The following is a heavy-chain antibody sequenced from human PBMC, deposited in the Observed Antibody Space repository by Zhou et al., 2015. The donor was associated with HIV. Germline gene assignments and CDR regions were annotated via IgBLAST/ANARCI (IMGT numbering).Heavy chain of an antibody. CDR1: GGSFSNYA. Sequence: QVLLVQSGAEVKKPGSSVKVSCEASGGSFSNYAVSWVRQAPGQGLEWMGAIIPIFGTVRYAQKFQGRVTLTADRSTNTAYMEMRSLRSEDTAVYYCARGLQQWLVLDYYYGMDVWGQGTTVTVSS. V-gene: IGHV1-69*06. CDR2: IIPIFGTV. CDR3: ARGLQQWLVLDYYYGMDV. J-gene: IGHJ6*02. D-gene: IGHD6-19*01.